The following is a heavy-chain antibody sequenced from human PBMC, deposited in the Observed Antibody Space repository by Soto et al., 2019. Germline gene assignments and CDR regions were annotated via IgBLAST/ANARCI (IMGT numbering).Heavy chain of an antibody. D-gene: IGHD2-15*01. CDR3: ARHRPTNYYCSGGSCYSAVSWFDP. J-gene: IGHJ5*02. CDR2: IDPSDSYT. V-gene: IGHV5-10-1*01. Sequence: GESLKISCKGSGYSFTSYWISWVRQMPGKGLEWMGRIDPSDSYTNYSPSFQGHVTISADKSISTAYLQWSSLKASDTAMYYCARHRPTNYYCSGGSCYSAVSWFDPWGQGTLVTVSS. CDR1: GYSFTSYW.